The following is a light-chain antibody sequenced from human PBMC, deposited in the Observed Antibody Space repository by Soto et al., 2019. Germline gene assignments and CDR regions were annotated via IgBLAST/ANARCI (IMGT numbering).Light chain of an antibody. CDR2: GAS. CDR1: QSVSRSY. V-gene: IGKV3-20*01. CDR3: QQYGSSIT. J-gene: IGKJ5*01. Sequence: EILLTQSPCTLSLSPGERATLSCRASQSVSRSYLAWYQQKPGHAPSLLIYGASSRATGIPDRLSGSGSGTDFTLTISRLEPEDFAVYYCQQYGSSITFGQGTRLEIK.